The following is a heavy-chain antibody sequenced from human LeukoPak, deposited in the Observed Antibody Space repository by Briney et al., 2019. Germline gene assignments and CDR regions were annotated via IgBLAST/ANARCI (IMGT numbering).Heavy chain of an antibody. Sequence: GGSLRLSCAASGFTVSNNRLSWVRQAPGMGLEWVSTIYSDGNTYYPDSVKGRFTISRDGSKNTLYLQLNSLRTEDTAIYYCVREREGSNSEHWGQGTLVTVSS. CDR2: IYSDGNT. CDR1: GFTVSNNR. CDR3: VREREGSNSEH. J-gene: IGHJ1*01. D-gene: IGHD1-26*01. V-gene: IGHV3-53*01.